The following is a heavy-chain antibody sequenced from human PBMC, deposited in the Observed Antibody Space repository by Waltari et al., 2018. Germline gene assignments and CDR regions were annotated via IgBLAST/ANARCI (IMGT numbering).Heavy chain of an antibody. CDR2: TYYRSKWYY. CDR1: GDSVSRNSAV. CDR3: ARRIFGLPRTAIGAFDI. D-gene: IGHD3-10*01. Sequence: QVQLQQSGPGLVKPSQTLSVTCTIPGDSVSRNSAVWNWIRQSPSRGLEWLGRTYYRSKWYYDYAVSVKSRITINPDTSKNQLSLQLNSVTPEDTAVYYCARRIFGLPRTAIGAFDIWGQGTLVAVSS. V-gene: IGHV6-1*01. J-gene: IGHJ3*02.